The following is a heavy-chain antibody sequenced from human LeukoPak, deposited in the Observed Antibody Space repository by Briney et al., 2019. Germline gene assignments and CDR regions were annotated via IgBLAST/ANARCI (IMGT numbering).Heavy chain of an antibody. CDR1: GFTFRSYS. Sequence: GGSLRLSCAASGFTFRSYSMNWVRQAPGKGLEWVSSISSSSSYIYYADSVKGRFTISRDNSKNTVYLQMNSLRVEDTAVYYCARGRQCDFWGQGTLVTVSS. D-gene: IGHD4-11*01. V-gene: IGHV3-21*04. J-gene: IGHJ4*02. CDR2: ISSSSSYI. CDR3: ARGRQCDF.